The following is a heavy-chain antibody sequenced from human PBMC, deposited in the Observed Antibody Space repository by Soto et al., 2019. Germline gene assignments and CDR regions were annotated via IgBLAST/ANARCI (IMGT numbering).Heavy chain of an antibody. CDR3: ARERTGTLSGAYYYYYGMDV. V-gene: IGHV4-59*01. J-gene: IGHJ6*02. D-gene: IGHD1-1*01. Sequence: SETLSLTCAVYGGSFRGYYWSWIRQPPGKGLEWIGYIYYSGSTNYNPSLKSRVTISVDTSKNQFSLKLSSVTAADTAVYYCARERTGTLSGAYYYYYGMDVWGQGTTVTVSS. CDR2: IYYSGST. CDR1: GGSFRGYY.